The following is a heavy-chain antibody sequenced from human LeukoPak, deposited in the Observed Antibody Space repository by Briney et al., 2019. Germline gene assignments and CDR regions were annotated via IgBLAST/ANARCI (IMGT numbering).Heavy chain of an antibody. V-gene: IGHV3-7*03. CDR3: ARKTGTTGEAFDY. CDR1: GFTFSNFW. D-gene: IGHD1-1*01. J-gene: IGHJ4*02. Sequence: GGSLRLSCAASGFTFSNFWMSWVRQAPGKGLEWVANIKVDGSEKYYVDSVKGRFTISRDNAENSLYLQMNSLRTEDTAVYYCARKTGTTGEAFDYWGQGTQVTVSS. CDR2: IKVDGSEK.